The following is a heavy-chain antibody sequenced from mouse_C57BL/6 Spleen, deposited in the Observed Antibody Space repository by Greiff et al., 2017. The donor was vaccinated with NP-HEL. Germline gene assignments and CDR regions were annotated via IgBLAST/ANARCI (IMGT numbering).Heavy chain of an antibody. CDR3: ARGEYDPWYFDV. J-gene: IGHJ1*03. CDR1: GFTFSSYA. CDR2: ISDGGSYT. D-gene: IGHD2-10*02. Sequence: EVKVVESGGGLVKPGGSLKLSCAASGFTFSSYAMSWVRQTPEKRLEWVATISDGGSYTYYPDNVKGRFTISRDNAKNNLYLQMSHLKSEDTAMYDCARGEYDPWYFDVWGTGTTVTVSS. V-gene: IGHV5-4*03.